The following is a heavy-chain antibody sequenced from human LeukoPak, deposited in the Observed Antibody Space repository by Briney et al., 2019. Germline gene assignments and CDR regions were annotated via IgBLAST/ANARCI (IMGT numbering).Heavy chain of an antibody. D-gene: IGHD1-1*01. CDR1: GGSFSGYY. V-gene: IGHV4-34*01. Sequence: SETLSLTCAVYGGSFSGYYWSWIRQPPGKGLEWIGEINHSGSTNYNPSLKSRVTISVDTSKNQFSLKLSSVTSADTAVYYCARGYTAPRRGPFDYWGQGTLVTVSS. CDR2: INHSGST. CDR3: ARGYTAPRRGPFDY. J-gene: IGHJ4*02.